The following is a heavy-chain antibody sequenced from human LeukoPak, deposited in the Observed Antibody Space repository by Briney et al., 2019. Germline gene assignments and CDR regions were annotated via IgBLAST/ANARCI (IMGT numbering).Heavy chain of an antibody. CDR1: GFSFSTYG. J-gene: IGHJ4*02. Sequence: GGSLRLSCAASGFSFSTYGMHWVRQAPGKGLEWVAVISYDGSNKYYADSVKGRFTISRDNSKNTLYLQMNSLRAEDTAVYYCAKDRAMVRGLPDYWGQGTLVTVSS. CDR3: AKDRAMVRGLPDY. D-gene: IGHD3-10*01. CDR2: ISYDGSNK. V-gene: IGHV3-30*18.